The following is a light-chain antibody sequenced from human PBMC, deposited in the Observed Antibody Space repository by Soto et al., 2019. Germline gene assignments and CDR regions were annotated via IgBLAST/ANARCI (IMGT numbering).Light chain of an antibody. CDR3: QRYNNWPLT. CDR1: QSVSSS. V-gene: IGKV3D-15*01. CDR2: GAS. J-gene: IGKJ4*01. Sequence: EIVLTQSPGTLSLSPGERATLSCRASQSVSSSLAWYQQKPGQAPRLLIHGASSRATGIPDRFSGSGSGTDFTLTINSLQSEDFAVYYCQRYNNWPLTFGGGTKVDIK.